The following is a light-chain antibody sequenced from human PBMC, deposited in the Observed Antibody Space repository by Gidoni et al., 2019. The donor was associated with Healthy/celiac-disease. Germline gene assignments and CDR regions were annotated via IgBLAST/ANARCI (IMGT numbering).Light chain of an antibody. V-gene: IGKV3-20*01. CDR1: QSVSKSY. CDR3: QQYGSSRMT. Sequence: DIVLTQSPGTLSLSPGERATLSCRASQSVSKSYLAGYQQKPGQAPWILIYGASSRATGIPDRFSGSGSGTDFTLTISRLEPEDVAVYYCQQYGSSRMTFGQGTKVEIK. CDR2: GAS. J-gene: IGKJ1*01.